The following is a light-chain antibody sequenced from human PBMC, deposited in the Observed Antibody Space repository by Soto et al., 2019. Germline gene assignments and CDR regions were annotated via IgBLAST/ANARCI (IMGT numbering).Light chain of an antibody. Sequence: EIVMTQSPATLSVSPGERATLSCRASQIVISYLAWYQQKPCQAPRLLIYDASNRATGIPARFSGSGSGTDFTLTISSLQLEDFATYSCQQSYSTPWTFGQGTKV. CDR3: QQSYSTPWT. J-gene: IGKJ1*01. CDR2: DAS. V-gene: IGKV3D-15*01. CDR1: QIVISY.